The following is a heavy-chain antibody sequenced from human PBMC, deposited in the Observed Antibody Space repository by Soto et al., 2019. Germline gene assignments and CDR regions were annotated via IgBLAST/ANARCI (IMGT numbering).Heavy chain of an antibody. J-gene: IGHJ4*02. Sequence: PGGSLRLSCAASGFTVSSTYMTWVRQAPGKGLEWVSVIFSGGGTYYADSVKGRFTISRDNSKNTLYLQMNSLRAEDTAVYYCARGAAGRYYFDYWGQGTLVTVSS. CDR1: GFTVSSTY. CDR2: IFSGGGT. CDR3: ARGAAGRYYFDY. V-gene: IGHV3-53*01. D-gene: IGHD6-13*01.